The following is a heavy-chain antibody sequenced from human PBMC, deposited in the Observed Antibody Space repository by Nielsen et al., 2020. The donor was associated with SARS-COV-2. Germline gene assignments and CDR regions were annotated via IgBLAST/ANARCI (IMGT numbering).Heavy chain of an antibody. CDR1: GFSLSTSGMC. Sequence: SDPTLVKPTQTLTLTCTFSGFSLSTSGMCVSWIRQPPGKALEWLARLDWDDDKYYSTSLKTRLTISKDTSKNQVVLTMTNMDPVDTATYYCARLIGRDSLNYFDYWGQGTLVTVSS. CDR2: LDWDDDK. J-gene: IGHJ4*02. CDR3: ARLIGRDSLNYFDY. V-gene: IGHV2-70*11. D-gene: IGHD2-21*01.